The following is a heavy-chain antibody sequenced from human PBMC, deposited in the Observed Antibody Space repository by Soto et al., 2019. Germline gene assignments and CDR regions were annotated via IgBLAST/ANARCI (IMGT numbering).Heavy chain of an antibody. CDR1: GFTFSSYA. D-gene: IGHD6-13*01. J-gene: IGHJ4*02. CDR2: ISGSGGST. V-gene: IGHV3-23*01. CDR3: ARRSSSWYFDY. Sequence: EVQLLESGGGLVQPGGSLRLSCAASGFTFSSYAMNWVRQAPGKVLEWVSVISGSGGSTYYADSVKGRFTISRDNSKNTLYLQMNSLRAEDTAVYYCARRSSSWYFDYWGQGTLVTVSS.